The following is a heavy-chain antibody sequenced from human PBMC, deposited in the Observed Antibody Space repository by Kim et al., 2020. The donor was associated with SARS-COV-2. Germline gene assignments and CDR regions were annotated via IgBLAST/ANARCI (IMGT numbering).Heavy chain of an antibody. CDR2: YN. CDR3: ARSVAGVFDY. D-gene: IGHD6-19*01. J-gene: IGHJ4*02. V-gene: IGHV6-1*01. Sequence: YNDYALSVKSRITLNPDTSKNQFSLQLNSVTPEDTALYYCARSVAGVFDYWGQGTLVTVSS.